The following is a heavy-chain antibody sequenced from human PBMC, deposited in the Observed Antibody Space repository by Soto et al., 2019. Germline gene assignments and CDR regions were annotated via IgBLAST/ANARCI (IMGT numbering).Heavy chain of an antibody. CDR2: IYYSGST. J-gene: IGHJ3*02. CDR3: ERDGSGRTAFDI. V-gene: IGHV4-31*03. D-gene: IGHD6-19*01. Sequence: SETLSLTCTVSGGSISSGGYYWSWIRQHPGKGLEWIGYIYYSGSTYYNPSLKSRVTISVDTSKNQFSLKLSSVTAADTAVYYCERDGSGRTAFDIWGQGTMVTVSS. CDR1: GGSISSGGYY.